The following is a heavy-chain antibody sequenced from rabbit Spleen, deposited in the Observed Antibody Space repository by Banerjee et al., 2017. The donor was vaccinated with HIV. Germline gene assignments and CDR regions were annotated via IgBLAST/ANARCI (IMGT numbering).Heavy chain of an antibody. V-gene: IGHV1S45*01. D-gene: IGHD4-1*01. CDR3: ARAIVPWLGLTRLDL. CDR1: GFSFSVSYY. J-gene: IGHJ3*01. Sequence: QEQLVESGGGLVQPEGSLTLTCTASGFSFSVSYYMCWVRQAPGKGLEWIGCIDTGSSGSTYYASWAKGRFTISKTSSTTVTLQMTSLTAADTATYFCARAIVPWLGLTRLDLWGPGPWSPS. CDR2: IDTGSSGST.